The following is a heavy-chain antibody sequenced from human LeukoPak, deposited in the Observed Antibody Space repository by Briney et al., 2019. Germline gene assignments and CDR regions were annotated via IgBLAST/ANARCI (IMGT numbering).Heavy chain of an antibody. J-gene: IGHJ4*02. CDR3: VRDPPHGDSRR. CDR2: IETGGTT. D-gene: IGHD4-17*01. CDR1: GFLVSSTY. Sequence: GGSLRLSCAASGFLVSSTYMSWVRQAPGKGLEWVSIIETGGTTYYRDSVKGRFTISRDDSKNTLYLQMNILRAEDTAVYYCVRDPPHGDSRRGDQGALVTVSS. V-gene: IGHV3-66*01.